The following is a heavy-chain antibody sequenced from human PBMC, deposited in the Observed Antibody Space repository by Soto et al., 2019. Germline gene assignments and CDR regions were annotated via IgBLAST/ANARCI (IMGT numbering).Heavy chain of an antibody. J-gene: IGHJ5*02. V-gene: IGHV4-61*01. CDR3: ARATTSRRLRDALRHNWFDP. D-gene: IGHD3-16*01. CDR2: IYYSGST. Sequence: QVQLQESGPGLVKPSETLSLTCTVSGGSVSSGSYYWSWIRQPPGKGLEWIGYIYYSGSTNYNPSLKSRVTISVDTSKNQFSLKLSSVTAADTAVYYCARATTSRRLRDALRHNWFDPWGQGTLVTVSS. CDR1: GGSVSSGSYY.